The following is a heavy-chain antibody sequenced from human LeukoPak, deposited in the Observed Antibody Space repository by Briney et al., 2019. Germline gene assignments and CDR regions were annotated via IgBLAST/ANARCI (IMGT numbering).Heavy chain of an antibody. CDR2: IRSSSNYI. CDR1: GFNVSSYS. Sequence: GGSLRLSCAASGFNVSSYSMNWVRQAPGKGLGWVSSIRSSSNYIYDADSVKGRFTITRDNAKNSLYLQMNSLRAEDTAVYYCARDQLGSWYDNWFDPWGQGTLVTVSS. CDR3: ARDQLGSWYDNWFDP. J-gene: IGHJ5*02. V-gene: IGHV3-21*01. D-gene: IGHD6-13*01.